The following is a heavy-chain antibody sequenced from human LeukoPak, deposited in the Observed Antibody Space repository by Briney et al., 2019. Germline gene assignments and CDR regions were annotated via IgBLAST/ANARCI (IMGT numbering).Heavy chain of an antibody. D-gene: IGHD2-21*01. V-gene: IGHV3-11*04. CDR2: ISSSGSTI. Sequence: GGSLILSCAASGFTFSDYYMSWIRQAPGKGLEWVSYISSSGSTIYYADSVKGRFTISRDNAKNSLYLQMNSLRAEDTAVYYCARDISPYCGGVRYFDNWGQGNVDPVSS. CDR3: ARDISPYCGGVRYFDN. J-gene: IGHJ4*03. CDR1: GFTFSDYY.